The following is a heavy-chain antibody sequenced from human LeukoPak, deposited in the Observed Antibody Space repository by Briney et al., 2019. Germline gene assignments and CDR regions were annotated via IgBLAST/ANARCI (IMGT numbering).Heavy chain of an antibody. Sequence: PSETLSLTCTVSGGSISSYYWSWIRQPPGKGLEWIGYIYHSGSTYYNPSLKSRVTISVDRSKNQFSLKLSSVTAADTAVYYCARGYCTGGSCYSGLLFDYWGQGTLVTVSS. CDR3: ARGYCTGGSCYSGLLFDY. CDR1: GGSISSYY. D-gene: IGHD2-15*01. V-gene: IGHV4-59*12. CDR2: IYHSGST. J-gene: IGHJ4*02.